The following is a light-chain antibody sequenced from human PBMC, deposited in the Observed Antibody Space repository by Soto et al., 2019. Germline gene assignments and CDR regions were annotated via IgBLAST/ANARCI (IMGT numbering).Light chain of an antibody. CDR2: KAS. Sequence: DIQMTQSPSTLSASVGDRVTITCRASQSISSWLARYQQKPGKAPKLLIYKASSLESGVPSRFSGSGSGTELTLTSSSLQPDDFATYYCQQYNSYPLTFGGGTKVQTK. J-gene: IGKJ4*01. CDR1: QSISSW. CDR3: QQYNSYPLT. V-gene: IGKV1-5*03.